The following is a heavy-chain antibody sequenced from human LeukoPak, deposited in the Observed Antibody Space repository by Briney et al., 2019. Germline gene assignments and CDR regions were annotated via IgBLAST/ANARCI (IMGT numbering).Heavy chain of an antibody. Sequence: SVKVSCKASGGTFSSYAISWVRQAPGQGLEWMGRIIPILGIANYAQKFQGRVTITADRSTSTAYMELSSLRSEDTAVYYCARVDDSSGYYCYDYWGQGTLVTVSS. J-gene: IGHJ4*02. D-gene: IGHD3-22*01. CDR3: ARVDDSSGYYCYDY. CDR1: GGTFSSYA. CDR2: IIPILGIA. V-gene: IGHV1-69*04.